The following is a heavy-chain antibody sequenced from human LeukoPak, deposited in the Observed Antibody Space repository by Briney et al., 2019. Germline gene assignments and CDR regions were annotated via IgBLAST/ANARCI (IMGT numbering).Heavy chain of an antibody. CDR2: IYYSGST. D-gene: IGHD6-19*01. Sequence: SETLSLTCTVYTCIINNYYWSWIRQPPGKGLEWIGYIYYSGSTYYNPSLKSRVTISVDTSKNQFSLKLSSVTAADTAVYYCARLTEAVSLNWFDPWGQGTLVTVSS. CDR3: ARLTEAVSLNWFDP. V-gene: IGHV4-59*01. J-gene: IGHJ5*02. CDR1: TCIINNYY.